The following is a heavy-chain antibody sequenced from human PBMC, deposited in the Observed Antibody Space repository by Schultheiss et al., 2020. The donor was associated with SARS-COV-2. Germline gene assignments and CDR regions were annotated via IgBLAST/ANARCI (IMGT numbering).Heavy chain of an antibody. CDR1: GFDFGSYI. J-gene: IGHJ6*02. D-gene: IGHD3-16*01. CDR2: IGGGSSGPYT. Sequence: GGSLRLSCAASGFDFGSYIMNWVRQAPGKGLEWVSSIGGGSSGPYTYYADSVKGRFTISRDNAKNSLYLQMNSLRAEDTAVYYCARVRGIVASYYYYGMDVWGQGTTVTVSS. V-gene: IGHV3-21*01. CDR3: ARVRGIVASYYYYGMDV.